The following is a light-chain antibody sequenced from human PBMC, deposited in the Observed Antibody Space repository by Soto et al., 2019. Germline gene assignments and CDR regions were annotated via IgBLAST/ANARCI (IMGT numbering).Light chain of an antibody. J-gene: IGKJ5*01. CDR2: AAS. CDR1: QGIDSS. Sequence: ILFTQSPSSLSAAVEYTVTITFRSSQGIDSSLAWYQKKPGKAPKLLIFAASSLQSGVPSRFSGSGSGTDFTLTISSLQTEDFATYYCKQLHDYPITFGKGTRLEIK. V-gene: IGKV1-9*01. CDR3: KQLHDYPIT.